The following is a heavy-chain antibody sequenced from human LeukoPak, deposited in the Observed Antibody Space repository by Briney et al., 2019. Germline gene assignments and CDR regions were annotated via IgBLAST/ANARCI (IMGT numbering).Heavy chain of an antibody. J-gene: IGHJ4*02. V-gene: IGHV5-51*01. Sequence: GGPPQISCQRPGSTFKKYWIGRGRQLPGKGRENIGIIHLGDSDTRYSPSFQAQFTISVDRSSTSAYLLWSRLRASDTAMYYCATHPGELQSGFDNWGQGTLVTVSS. CDR3: ATHPGELQSGFDN. CDR1: GSTFKKYW. CDR2: IHLGDSDT. D-gene: IGHD5-24*01.